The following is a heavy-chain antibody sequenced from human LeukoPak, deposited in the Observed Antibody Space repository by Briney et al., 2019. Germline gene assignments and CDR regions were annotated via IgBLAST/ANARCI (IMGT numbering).Heavy chain of an antibody. CDR2: MNPNSGNP. D-gene: IGHD3-10*01. CDR1: GYTFTSCD. V-gene: IGHV1-8*01. Sequence: ASVKVSCKASGYTFTSCDINWVRQPTAQGLEWVGWMNPNSGNPGLEQNCQGRVTMTRNTSISTAYMELRSLRSESTAVYYCAIRFSRGSGSAIYYWGQGTLVT. J-gene: IGHJ4*02. CDR3: AIRFSRGSGSAIYY.